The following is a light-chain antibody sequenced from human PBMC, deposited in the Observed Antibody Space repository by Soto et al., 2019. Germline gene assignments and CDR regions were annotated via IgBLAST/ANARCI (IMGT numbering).Light chain of an antibody. CDR3: QQYNSYPLT. CDR2: GAS. Sequence: DTLLTQSQRSLRFPRPPRRSLXSKASQSFSGTYLAWYQQKPGQAPRLLIYGASSRATGIADRFSGSGSGTEFTLTISSLQPDDFATYYCQQYNSYPLTFGGGTKVDIK. CDR1: QSFSGTY. J-gene: IGKJ4*01. V-gene: IGKV3-20*01.